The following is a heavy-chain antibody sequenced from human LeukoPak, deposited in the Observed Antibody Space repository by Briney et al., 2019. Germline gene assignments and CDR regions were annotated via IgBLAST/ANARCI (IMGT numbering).Heavy chain of an antibody. CDR2: IWYDGSNK. V-gene: IGHV3-33*01. CDR1: GFTFSSYG. Sequence: PGGSLRLSCAASGFTFSSYGMHWVRQAPGKGLEWVAVIWYDGSNKYYADSVKGRFTISRDNSKNTLYLQMNSLRAEDTAVYYCARDKGVDTASLDYYYGMDVWGQGTTVTVSS. D-gene: IGHD5-18*01. CDR3: ARDKGVDTASLDYYYGMDV. J-gene: IGHJ6*02.